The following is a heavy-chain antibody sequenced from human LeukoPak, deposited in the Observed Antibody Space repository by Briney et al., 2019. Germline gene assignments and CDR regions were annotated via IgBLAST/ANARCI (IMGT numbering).Heavy chain of an antibody. CDR1: GFTFSSYW. V-gene: IGHV3-30*18. CDR3: AKDPGIAAAGPYYGMGV. Sequence: PGGSLRLSCVGSGFTFSSYWMSWVRQAPGKGLEWVAVVSNDGSNKHYADSVKGRFTISRDNSKNTLYLEMNSVRPEDTAVYYCAKDPGIAAAGPYYGMGVWGQGTTVTVSS. J-gene: IGHJ6*02. D-gene: IGHD6-13*01. CDR2: VSNDGSNK.